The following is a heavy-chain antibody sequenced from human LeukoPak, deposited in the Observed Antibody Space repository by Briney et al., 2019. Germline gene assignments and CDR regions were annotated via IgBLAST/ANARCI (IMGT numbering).Heavy chain of an antibody. J-gene: IGHJ3*01. CDR2: YYNSGST. CDR1: GGSTSSNS. D-gene: IGHD3-22*01. Sequence: SETLSLTCTVSGGSTSSNSWSWMRQPPGKGLEWIGTYYNSGSTAYNPSLKSRTTISVDTSKNQFSLNLSSVTAADTAVYYCVGAKQWLSFDVWGQGTMVTVSS. V-gene: IGHV4-59*08. CDR3: VGAKQWLSFDV.